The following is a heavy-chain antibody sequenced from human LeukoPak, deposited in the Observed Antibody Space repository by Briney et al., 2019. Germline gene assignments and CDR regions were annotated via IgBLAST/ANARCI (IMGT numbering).Heavy chain of an antibody. Sequence: SETLSLTCAVYGGSFSSYSWSWIRQPQGKGLEWIGEINHSGSTNYNPSLKSRVTISVDTPKNQFSLKLSSVTAADTAVYYCAIYDSSGYYYEEYFQHWGQGTLVTVSS. D-gene: IGHD3-22*01. CDR1: GGSFSSYS. CDR3: AIYDSSGYYYEEYFQH. CDR2: INHSGST. V-gene: IGHV4-34*01. J-gene: IGHJ1*01.